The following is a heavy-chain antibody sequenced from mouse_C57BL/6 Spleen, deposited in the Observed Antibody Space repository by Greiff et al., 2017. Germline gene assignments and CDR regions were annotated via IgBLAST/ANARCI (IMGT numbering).Heavy chain of an antibody. CDR1: GFTFSDYG. J-gene: IGHJ4*01. CDR2: ISSGSSTI. Sequence: DVKLVESGGGLVKPGGSLKLSCAASGFTFSDYGMHWVRQAPEKGLEWVAYISSGSSTIYYADTVKGRFTISRDNAKNTLFLQMTSLRSEDTAMYYGASPCDYDEGYAMDYWGQGTSVTVSS. CDR3: ASPCDYDEGYAMDY. V-gene: IGHV5-17*01. D-gene: IGHD2-4*01.